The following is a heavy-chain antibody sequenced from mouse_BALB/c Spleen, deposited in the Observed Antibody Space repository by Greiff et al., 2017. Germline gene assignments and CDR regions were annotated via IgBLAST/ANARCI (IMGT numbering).Heavy chain of an antibody. CDR1: GFTFSSFG. Sequence: DVMLVESGGGLVQPGGSRKLSCAASGFTFSSFGMHWVRQAPEKGLEWVAYISSGSSTIYYADTVKGRFTISRDNPKNTLFLQMTSLRSEDTAMYYCARSDGSSLYAMDYWGQGTSVTVSS. J-gene: IGHJ4*01. CDR2: ISSGSSTI. CDR3: ARSDGSSLYAMDY. V-gene: IGHV5-17*02. D-gene: IGHD1-1*01.